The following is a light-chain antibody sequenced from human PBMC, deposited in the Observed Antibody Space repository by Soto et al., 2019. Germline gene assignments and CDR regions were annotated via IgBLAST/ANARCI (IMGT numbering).Light chain of an antibody. Sequence: EIVLTQSPATLSLSPGARATLSCRASQSVSSYLAWYQQKPGQAPRLRIYDASTRATGIPARVSGSGSGTDFTLTISSLGPEDFAVYYGQQRSNWPLTFGGGTTVEIK. J-gene: IGKJ4*01. CDR1: QSVSSY. CDR3: QQRSNWPLT. V-gene: IGKV3-11*01. CDR2: DAS.